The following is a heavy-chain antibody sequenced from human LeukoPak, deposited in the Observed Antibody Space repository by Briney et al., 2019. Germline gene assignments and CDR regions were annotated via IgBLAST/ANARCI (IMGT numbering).Heavy chain of an antibody. D-gene: IGHD6-19*01. V-gene: IGHV3-48*03. CDR2: ISSGGSTV. CDR1: GFTFSSYE. Sequence: GGSLRLSCAASGFTFSSYEMNWVRQAPGKGLEWVSYISSGGSTVYYADSVRGRFTISRDNAKNSLYLQMNSLRADDTAVYYCAGYSSGWHSLFYWGQGTLVTVSS. J-gene: IGHJ4*02. CDR3: AGYSSGWHSLFY.